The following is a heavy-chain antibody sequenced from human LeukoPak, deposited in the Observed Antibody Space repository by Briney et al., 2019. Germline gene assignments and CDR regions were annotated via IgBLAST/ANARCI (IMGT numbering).Heavy chain of an antibody. Sequence: PSETLSLTCSVSGGSISGYYWSWIRQPPGKGLKWIGYIHNTGRTNYNPSLKSRISISVDTSKNQFSLKLNSVTAADTAVYYCARKKGGCSGDNCPLGYWGQGTLVTVSS. CDR2: IHNTGRT. CDR1: GGSISGYY. J-gene: IGHJ4*02. V-gene: IGHV4-59*01. D-gene: IGHD2-15*01. CDR3: ARKKGGCSGDNCPLGY.